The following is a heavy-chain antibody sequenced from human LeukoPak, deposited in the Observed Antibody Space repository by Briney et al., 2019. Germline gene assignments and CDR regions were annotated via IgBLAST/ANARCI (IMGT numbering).Heavy chain of an antibody. V-gene: IGHV3-30*18. CDR2: ISYNGGKK. CDR1: GFTFSSYS. Sequence: GGSLRLSCAASGFTFSSYSMNWVRQAPGKGLEWVALISYNGGKKYYADSVKGRFTISRDNSKNTLYLQMNSLRAEDTAVYYCAKRIRVNWFDPWGQGTLVTVSS. CDR3: AKRIRVNWFDP. J-gene: IGHJ5*02.